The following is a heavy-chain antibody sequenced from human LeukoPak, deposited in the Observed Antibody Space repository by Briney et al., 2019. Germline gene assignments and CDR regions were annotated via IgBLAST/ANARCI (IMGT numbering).Heavy chain of an antibody. J-gene: IGHJ4*02. V-gene: IGHV3-15*01. CDR2: IKSKVDGGTT. D-gene: IGHD6-13*01. CDR1: GFTFNNAY. Sequence: GGSLRLSCAASGFTFNNAYMCWVRQAPGKGLEWVGRIKSKVDGGTTDYGASVKGRFTISRDDSRNTLYLQMNGLKTEDTAVYYCTTDAGYTSRWYNYWGQGTLVTVSS. CDR3: TTDAGYTSRWYNY.